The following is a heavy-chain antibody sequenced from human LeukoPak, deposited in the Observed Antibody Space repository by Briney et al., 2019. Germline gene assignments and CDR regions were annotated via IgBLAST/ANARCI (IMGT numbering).Heavy chain of an antibody. V-gene: IGHV4-61*02. Sequence: ASETLSLTCTVSGGSISSGSYYWSWIRQPAGKGLEWIGRIYTSGSTNYNPSLKSRVTISVDTSKNQFSLKLSSVTAADTAVYYCAREYSYGYDYWGQGTLVTVSS. CDR2: IYTSGST. CDR3: AREYSYGYDY. D-gene: IGHD5-18*01. J-gene: IGHJ4*02. CDR1: GGSISSGSYY.